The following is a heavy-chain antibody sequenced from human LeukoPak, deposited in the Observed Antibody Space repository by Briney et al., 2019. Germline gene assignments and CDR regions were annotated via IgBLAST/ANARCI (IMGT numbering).Heavy chain of an antibody. CDR1: GGSISSGGYY. J-gene: IGHJ6*03. CDR2: IYHSGST. Sequence: SETLSLTCTVSGGSISSGGYYWSWIRQPPGKGLEWIGYIYHSGSTYYYPSLKSRVTISVDRSKNQFSLKLSSVTAADTAVYYCARGKTDYSNYRNYYYYMDVWGKGTTVTVSS. CDR3: ARGKTDYSNYRNYYYYMDV. D-gene: IGHD4-11*01. V-gene: IGHV4-30-2*01.